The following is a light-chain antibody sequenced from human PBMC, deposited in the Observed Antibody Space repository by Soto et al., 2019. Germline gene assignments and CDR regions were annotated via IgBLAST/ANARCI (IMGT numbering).Light chain of an antibody. CDR1: QGITKW. CDR3: QQTTSFPLT. V-gene: IGKV1-12*01. CDR2: AAS. Sequence: DLPVTQSPSSLSASVGERVTITCRAGQGITKWLAWYQQKTGRAPKLLIYAASSLQSGVPSRFSGSGSGTDFTLTISSLQPEDFATYYCQQTTSFPLTFGGGTKVEIK. J-gene: IGKJ4*01.